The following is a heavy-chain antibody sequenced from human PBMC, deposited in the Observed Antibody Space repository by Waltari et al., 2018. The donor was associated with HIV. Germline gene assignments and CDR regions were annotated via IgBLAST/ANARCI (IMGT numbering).Heavy chain of an antibody. Sequence: QVHLVESGGGVVQPGRSLRLSCAASGFTFSSYGIHWVRQAPGKGLEWVALISYDGRNKYYVDSVKGRFTISRDNSKNTLHLQMNSLRPEDTAVYYCAKDRVFYYGSGSPLPGYYYGMDVWGQGTTVTV. V-gene: IGHV3-30*18. D-gene: IGHD3-10*01. CDR3: AKDRVFYYGSGSPLPGYYYGMDV. J-gene: IGHJ6*02. CDR2: ISYDGRNK. CDR1: GFTFSSYG.